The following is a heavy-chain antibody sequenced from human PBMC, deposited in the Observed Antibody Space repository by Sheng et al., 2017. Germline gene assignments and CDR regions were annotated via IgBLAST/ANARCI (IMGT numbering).Heavy chain of an antibody. Sequence: QVHLVQSGAQVKKPGSSVKVSCKASGGTFSSYAICWVRQAPGQGLEWMGGIIPILGIANYSQKFQGRVTITADKSTSTAYMELSSLRSDDTAVYYCARSLGYSSGWYLDWGQGTLVTVSS. CDR1: GGTFSSYA. V-gene: IGHV1-69*10. D-gene: IGHD6-19*01. CDR2: IIPILGIA. CDR3: ARSLGYSSGWYLD. J-gene: IGHJ4*02.